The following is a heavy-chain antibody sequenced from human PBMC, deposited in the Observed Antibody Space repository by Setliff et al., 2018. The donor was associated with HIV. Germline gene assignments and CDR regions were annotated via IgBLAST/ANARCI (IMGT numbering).Heavy chain of an antibody. J-gene: IGHJ4*02. D-gene: IGHD3-10*01. CDR3: ARDVFAYYYGSGSYIDY. CDR1: GYTFTGYY. Sequence: GASVKVSCKASGYTFTGYYMHWVRQAPGQGLEWMGWINPNSGGTNYAQKFQGRVTMTRDTSISTAYMELSMLRSEDTAVYYCARDVFAYYYGSGSYIDYWGQGTLVTVSS. CDR2: INPNSGGT. V-gene: IGHV1-2*02.